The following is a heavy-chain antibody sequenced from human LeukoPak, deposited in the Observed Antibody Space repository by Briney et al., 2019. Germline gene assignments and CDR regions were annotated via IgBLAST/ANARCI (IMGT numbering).Heavy chain of an antibody. CDR1: GFTVSSNY. Sequence: GGSLGLSCAASGFTVSSNYMSWVRQAPGKGLEWVSVIYSGGSTYYADSVKGRFTISRDNSKNTLYLQMNSLRAEDTAVYYCARAQYSSSWLNYWGQGTLVTVSS. D-gene: IGHD6-13*01. J-gene: IGHJ4*02. CDR3: ARAQYSSSWLNY. CDR2: IYSGGST. V-gene: IGHV3-53*01.